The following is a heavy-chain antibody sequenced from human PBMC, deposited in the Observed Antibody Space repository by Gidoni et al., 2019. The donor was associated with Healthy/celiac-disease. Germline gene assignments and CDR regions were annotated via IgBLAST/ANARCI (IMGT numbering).Heavy chain of an antibody. V-gene: IGHV6-1*01. CDR1: GDSVSRNSAA. CDR2: TYYRSKWYN. Sequence: QVQLQQSGPGLVKPSQTLSLTCAISGDSVSRNSAAWTWIRQSPARGLEWLGRTYYRSKWYNDYAVSVKSRITINPDTSKNQFSLQLNSVTPEDTAVYYCARRAAAVDDSFDIWGQGTMVTVSS. D-gene: IGHD6-13*01. J-gene: IGHJ3*02. CDR3: ARRAAAVDDSFDI.